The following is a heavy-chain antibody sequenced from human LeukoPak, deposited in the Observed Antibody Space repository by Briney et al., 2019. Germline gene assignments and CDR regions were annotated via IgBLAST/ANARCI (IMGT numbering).Heavy chain of an antibody. D-gene: IGHD3-22*01. Sequence: SETLSLTCAVYGGSFSGYYWSWIRQPPGKGLEWIGEINHSGSTNYNPSPKSRVTISVDTSKNQFSLKLSSVTAADTAVYYCARGVRYYYDSSGYEDYWGQGTLVTVSS. J-gene: IGHJ4*02. CDR1: GGSFSGYY. V-gene: IGHV4-34*01. CDR2: INHSGST. CDR3: ARGVRYYYDSSGYEDY.